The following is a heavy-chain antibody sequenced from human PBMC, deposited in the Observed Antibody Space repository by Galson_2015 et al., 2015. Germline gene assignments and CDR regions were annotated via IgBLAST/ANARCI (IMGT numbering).Heavy chain of an antibody. J-gene: IGHJ2*01. Sequence: SLRLSCAASGFTFSSYAMHWVRQAPGKGLEWVAVISYDGSNKYYADSVKGRFTISRDNSKNTLYLQMNSLRAEDTAVYYCARDGLIAARRHSSGWQLWYFDLWGRGTLVTVSS. CDR2: ISYDGSNK. V-gene: IGHV3-30-3*01. CDR1: GFTFSSYA. CDR3: ARDGLIAARRHSSGWQLWYFDL. D-gene: IGHD6-19*01.